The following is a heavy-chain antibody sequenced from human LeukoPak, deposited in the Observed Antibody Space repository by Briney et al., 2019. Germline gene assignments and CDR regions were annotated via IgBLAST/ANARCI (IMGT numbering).Heavy chain of an antibody. CDR3: ASQPTVTTYFDY. J-gene: IGHJ4*02. Sequence: PGGSLRLSCVASGFTFSSYWMNWVRQAPGKGLEWVANIKRDGSEIYYVDSVKGRFTISRDNAKNSLYLQMNSLRAEDTAVYYCASQPTVTTYFDYWGQGTLVTVSS. CDR2: IKRDGSEI. CDR1: GFTFSSYW. V-gene: IGHV3-7*01. D-gene: IGHD4-17*01.